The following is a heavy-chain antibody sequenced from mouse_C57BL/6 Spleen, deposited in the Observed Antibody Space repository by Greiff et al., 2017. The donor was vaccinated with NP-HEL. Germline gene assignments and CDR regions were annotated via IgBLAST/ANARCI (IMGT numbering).Heavy chain of an antibody. J-gene: IGHJ2*01. Sequence: EVQLVESGPGLVKPSQSLSLTCSVTGYSITSGYYWNWIRQFPGNKLEWMGYISYDGSNNYNPSLKNRISITRDTSKNQFFLKLNSVTTEDTATYYCARDPDYGVDYWGQGTTLTVSS. D-gene: IGHD1-1*02. V-gene: IGHV3-6*01. CDR2: ISYDGSN. CDR3: ARDPDYGVDY. CDR1: GYSITSGYY.